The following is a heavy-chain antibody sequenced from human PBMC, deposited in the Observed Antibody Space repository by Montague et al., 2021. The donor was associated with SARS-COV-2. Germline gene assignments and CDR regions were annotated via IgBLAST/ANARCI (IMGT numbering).Heavy chain of an antibody. J-gene: IGHJ4*02. D-gene: IGHD3-22*01. CDR3: AHRRPLYYYDSSLSTFDY. CDR2: IYWDDDK. V-gene: IGHV2-5*02. Sequence: PALVKPTQTLTLTCTFSGSSLSTSGVGVGWIRQPPGKALEWLALIYWDDDKRYSPSLKSRLTITKDTSKNQVVLTMTNMDPVDTATYYCAHRRPLYYYDSSLSTFDYWGQGTLVTVSS. CDR1: GSSLSTSGVG.